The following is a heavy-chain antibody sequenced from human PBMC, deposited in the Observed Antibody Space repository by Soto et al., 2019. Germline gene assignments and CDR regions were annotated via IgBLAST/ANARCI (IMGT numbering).Heavy chain of an antibody. CDR3: AKAHLSSSSRDLDY. D-gene: IGHD6-6*01. CDR1: GFTFSSYA. J-gene: IGHJ4*02. Sequence: EVQLLESGGGLVQPGGSLRLSCAASGFTFSSYAMSWVRQAPGKGLEWVSAISGSGGSTYYADSVKGRFTISRDNSKNTLYLQMNILRAEDTAVYYCAKAHLSSSSRDLDYWGQGTLVTVSS. CDR2: ISGSGGST. V-gene: IGHV3-23*01.